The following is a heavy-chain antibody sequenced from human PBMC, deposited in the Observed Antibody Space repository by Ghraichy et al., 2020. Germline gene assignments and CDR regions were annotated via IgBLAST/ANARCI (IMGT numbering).Heavy chain of an antibody. CDR2: ISGSGGST. J-gene: IGHJ4*02. V-gene: IGHV3-23*01. D-gene: IGHD6-19*01. Sequence: GSLNISCAASGFTFSSYAMTWVRQAPGKGLEWVSAISGSGGSTYCADSVKGRFTISRDNSKNTLYLQMNSLRAEDTALYYCAKGSSGWYRDYFDYWGQGTLVTVSS. CDR1: GFTFSSYA. CDR3: AKGSSGWYRDYFDY.